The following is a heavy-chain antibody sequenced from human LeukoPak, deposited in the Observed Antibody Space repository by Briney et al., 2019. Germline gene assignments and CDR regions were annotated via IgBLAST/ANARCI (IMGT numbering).Heavy chain of an antibody. Sequence: PSETLSLTCTVSGGSISYFYWSWIRQPAGKGLEWIGRIYTSGSNNYNPSLKSRVTMSVDTSKNQFSLKLSSVTAADTAMYYCAREVADYGGYYYYHYMDVWGKGTTVTISS. CDR1: GGSISYFY. D-gene: IGHD4-23*01. CDR2: IYTSGSN. J-gene: IGHJ6*03. CDR3: AREVADYGGYYYYHYMDV. V-gene: IGHV4-4*07.